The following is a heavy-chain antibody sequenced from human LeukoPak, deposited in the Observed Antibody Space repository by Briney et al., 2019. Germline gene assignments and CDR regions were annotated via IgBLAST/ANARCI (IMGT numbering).Heavy chain of an antibody. J-gene: IGHJ4*02. V-gene: IGHV3-48*03. Sequence: GGSLRLSCAASGFTFSSYEMNWVRQAPGKGLEWVSYTTSSGSTKYYADSVKGRFTISRDNAKNSLYLQMNSLRAEDTAVYYCARENYYESTSKFDYWGQGTLVTVSS. D-gene: IGHD3-22*01. CDR2: TTSSGSTK. CDR1: GFTFSSYE. CDR3: ARENYYESTSKFDY.